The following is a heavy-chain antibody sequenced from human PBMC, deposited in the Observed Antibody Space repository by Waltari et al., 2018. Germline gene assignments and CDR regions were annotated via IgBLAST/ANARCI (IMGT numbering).Heavy chain of an antibody. CDR1: GYTFTSHD. V-gene: IGHV1-8*03. CDR2: MNPKSGNT. J-gene: IGHJ6*04. Sequence: QVQLVQSGAEVQKPGASVKVSCKASGYTFTSHDINWVRQATGQGLEWMGWMNPKSGNTGYAQKFPRRVTITRNTSISTTYMELSSLRSEDTAVYYCARGLEDRMDVWGKGTTVTVSS. CDR3: ARGLEDRMDV.